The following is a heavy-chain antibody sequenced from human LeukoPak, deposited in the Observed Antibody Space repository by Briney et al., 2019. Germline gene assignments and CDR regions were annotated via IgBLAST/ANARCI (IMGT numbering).Heavy chain of an antibody. Sequence: GGSLRLSCAASGFTFSAYTMNWVRQAPGKGLEWVSHITTTSSTIYYADSVKGRFTISRDNSKSSLFLQMNSLRTEDTALYYCARDHVYGGADYWGQGTLVTVSS. CDR3: ARDHVYGGADY. CDR1: GFTFSAYT. J-gene: IGHJ4*02. D-gene: IGHD5/OR15-5a*01. CDR2: ITTTSSTI. V-gene: IGHV3-48*04.